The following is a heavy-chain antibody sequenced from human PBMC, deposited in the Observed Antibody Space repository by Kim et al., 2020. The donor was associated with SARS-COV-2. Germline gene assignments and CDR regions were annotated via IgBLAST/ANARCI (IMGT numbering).Heavy chain of an antibody. V-gene: IGHV1-46*01. CDR2: ITPIDGCT. Sequence: ASVKVSCKASGYTFTSYKINWVRQAPGQGLEWMGLITPIDGCTNYAQKFQGRVTMTRDMSTSTVDMELSSLRSEDTAVYYCARDNIVWSFDYWGQRALVTVS. D-gene: IGHD3-9*01. CDR1: GYTFTSYK. CDR3: ARDNIVWSFDY. J-gene: IGHJ4*02.